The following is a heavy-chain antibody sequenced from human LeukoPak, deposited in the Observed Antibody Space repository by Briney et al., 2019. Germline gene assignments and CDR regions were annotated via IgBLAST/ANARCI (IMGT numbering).Heavy chain of an antibody. CDR2: IRYDGSNK. D-gene: IGHD2-21*02. V-gene: IGHV3-30*02. CDR1: GFIFNTYV. CDR3: AKDGGGDPDSFDI. J-gene: IGHJ3*02. Sequence: PGGSLRLSCAASGFIFNTYVMHWVRQAPGKGLEWLAFIRYDGSNKNYADSVKGRFTISRDNTKNSLYLQMNSLRAEDTAVYYCAKDGGGDPDSFDIWGQGTMVTVSS.